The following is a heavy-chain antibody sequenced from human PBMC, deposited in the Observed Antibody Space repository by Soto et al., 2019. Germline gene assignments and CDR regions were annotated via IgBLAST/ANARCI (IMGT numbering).Heavy chain of an antibody. D-gene: IGHD3-16*01. CDR2: MNPGSGDT. V-gene: IGHV1-8*01. Sequence: ASVKVSCKASGYSFTNNDVSWVRQATGQGLEWMGWMNPGSGDTGYAQKFQGRVTMTRDISIATAYMELSSLRSDDTAIYYCARMATFGSLNWFDPWGQGTLVTVSS. CDR1: GYSFTNND. CDR3: ARMATFGSLNWFDP. J-gene: IGHJ5*02.